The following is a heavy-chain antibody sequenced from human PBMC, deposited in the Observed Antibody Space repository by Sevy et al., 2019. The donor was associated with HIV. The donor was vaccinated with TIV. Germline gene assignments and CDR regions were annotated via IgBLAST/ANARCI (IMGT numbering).Heavy chain of an antibody. CDR2: ISSSSTI. Sequence: GGSLRLSCAASGFTFSSYSMNWVRQAPGKGLEWVSYISSSSTIYYADSVKGRFTISRDNAKNSLYLQMNSLRDEDTAVYYCARVAQYSSSSPDYWGQGTLVTVSS. V-gene: IGHV3-48*02. D-gene: IGHD6-13*01. CDR3: ARVAQYSSSSPDY. CDR1: GFTFSSYS. J-gene: IGHJ4*02.